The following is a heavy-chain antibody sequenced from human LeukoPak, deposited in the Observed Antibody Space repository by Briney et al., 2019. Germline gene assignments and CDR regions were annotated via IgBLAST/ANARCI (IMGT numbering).Heavy chain of an antibody. Sequence: ASVKVSCKASGYTFTGYYMHWVRQAPGQGLEWMGWINPNSGGTNYAQKFQGRVTMTRDTSISTAYMELSRLRSDDTAVYYCARYSSSWYGGSDYWGQGTLVTVSS. J-gene: IGHJ4*02. CDR1: GYTFTGYY. V-gene: IGHV1-2*02. D-gene: IGHD6-13*01. CDR2: INPNSGGT. CDR3: ARYSSSWYGGSDY.